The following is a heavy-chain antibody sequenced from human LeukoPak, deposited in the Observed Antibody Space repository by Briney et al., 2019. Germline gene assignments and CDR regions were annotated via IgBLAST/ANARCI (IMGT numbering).Heavy chain of an antibody. Sequence: PGGSLRLSCAASGFTFSSYAMSWVRQAPGKGLEWVSAISGSGGSTYYADSVKGRFTISRDNSKNTLYLQMNSLRAEDTAVYYCAKVGMSGYNYLYYFDYWGQGTLVTVSS. CDR2: ISGSGGST. D-gene: IGHD5-24*01. J-gene: IGHJ4*02. CDR3: AKVGMSGYNYLYYFDY. CDR1: GFTFSSYA. V-gene: IGHV3-23*01.